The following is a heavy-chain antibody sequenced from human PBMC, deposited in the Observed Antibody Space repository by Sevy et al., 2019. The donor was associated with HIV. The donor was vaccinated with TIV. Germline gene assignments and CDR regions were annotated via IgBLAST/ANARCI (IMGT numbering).Heavy chain of an antibody. J-gene: IGHJ4*02. D-gene: IGHD1-26*01. CDR3: ARGYSTLDY. V-gene: IGHV3-48*02. CDR1: GFTFSRYA. Sequence: GGSLRLSCTASGFTFSRYAMNWVRQAPGKGLECVSYISNGGTTIYDGDSVKGRFTISRDNVKNSLYLQMNSLRDDETAVYYCARGYSTLDYWGQGTLVTVSS. CDR2: ISNGGTTI.